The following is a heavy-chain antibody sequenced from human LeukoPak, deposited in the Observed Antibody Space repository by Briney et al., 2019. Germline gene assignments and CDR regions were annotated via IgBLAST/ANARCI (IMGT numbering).Heavy chain of an antibody. CDR1: GGSISSSNW. D-gene: IGHD6-19*01. CDR3: AREAQWLVKGWWFDP. Sequence: SETLSLTCAVSGGSISSSNWWSWVRQPPGKGLEWIGEMYPSGSTNYNPSLKSRVTISIDKSKNQFSLKLSSVTAADTAVYYCAREAQWLVKGWWFDPWGQGTLVTVSS. J-gene: IGHJ5*02. CDR2: MYPSGST. V-gene: IGHV4-4*02.